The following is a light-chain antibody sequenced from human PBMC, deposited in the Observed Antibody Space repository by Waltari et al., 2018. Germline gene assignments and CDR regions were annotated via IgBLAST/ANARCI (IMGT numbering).Light chain of an antibody. Sequence: SSELTQGPDVSVALGQTVKITCQGDSLRHSYASWYQVKPGQAPVLVLFGKEKRPSGIPDRISGYSSGTTSSLTITGAQAEDEADYYCHSRKGSDNQVVFGGGTKLTVL. CDR3: HSRKGSDNQVV. CDR2: GKE. V-gene: IGLV3-19*01. J-gene: IGLJ3*02. CDR1: SLRHSY.